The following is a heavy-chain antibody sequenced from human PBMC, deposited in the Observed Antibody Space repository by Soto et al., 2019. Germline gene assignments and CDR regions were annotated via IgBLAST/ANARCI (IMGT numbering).Heavy chain of an antibody. D-gene: IGHD5-18*01. CDR3: AKAKRAMVNGFAY. V-gene: IGHV3-30*18. J-gene: IGHJ4*02. Sequence: QAQLVESGGGVVQPGRSLRLSCAASGFTFSSHGMHWVRQAPGKGLGWVAVISDDGNNKYYGDSVKGRFTISRDNSKNTLYLKMNSLRTEDTAVYYCAKAKRAMVNGFAYWCQGTLVTVSS. CDR2: ISDDGNNK. CDR1: GFTFSSHG.